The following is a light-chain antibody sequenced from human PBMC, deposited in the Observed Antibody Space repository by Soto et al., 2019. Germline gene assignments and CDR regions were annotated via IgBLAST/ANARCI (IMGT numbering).Light chain of an antibody. CDR1: SSNIGAGYD. CDR3: QSYDSSLRATNYV. CDR2: GNS. Sequence: QSVLTQPPSVSGAPGQRVTISCTGSSSNIGAGYDVHWYQQLPGTAPKLLIYGNSNRPSGVPDRFSGSKSGTSASLAITGLQAEDDADYYCQSYDSSLRATNYVFGTGTKLTVL. J-gene: IGLJ1*01. V-gene: IGLV1-40*01.